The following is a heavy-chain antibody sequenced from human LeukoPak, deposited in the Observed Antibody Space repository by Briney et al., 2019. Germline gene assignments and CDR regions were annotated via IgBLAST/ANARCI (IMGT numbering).Heavy chain of an antibody. J-gene: IGHJ4*02. D-gene: IGHD3-10*01. V-gene: IGHV3-74*01. CDR1: GFSLSSYW. CDR2: INSDGSST. Sequence: PGGSLRLSCAASGFSLSSYWMHWVRQAPGKGLVWVSRINSDGSSTRYADFVKGRFTISRDNAKNTPYLEMNSLRGEDTAVYYCARDYNVLRPLDYWGQGNLVTVSS. CDR3: ARDYNVLRPLDY.